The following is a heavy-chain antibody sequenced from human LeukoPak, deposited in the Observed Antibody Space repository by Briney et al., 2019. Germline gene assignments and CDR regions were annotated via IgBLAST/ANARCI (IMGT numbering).Heavy chain of an antibody. CDR1: GFTFSSYA. CDR2: IYYSGST. Sequence: GSLRLSCAASGFTFSSYAMSWVRQPPGKGLEWIGSIYYSGSTYYNPSLKSRVTISVDTSKNQFSLKLSSVTAADTAVYYCARWVRDTAMVIDYWGQGTLVTVSS. D-gene: IGHD5-18*01. CDR3: ARWVRDTAMVIDY. V-gene: IGHV4-39*07. J-gene: IGHJ4*02.